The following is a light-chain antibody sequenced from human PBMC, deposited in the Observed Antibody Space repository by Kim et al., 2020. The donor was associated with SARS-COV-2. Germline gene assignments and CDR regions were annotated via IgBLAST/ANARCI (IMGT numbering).Light chain of an antibody. CDR1: NLGSKS. Sequence: APGETARITVGGDNLGSKSVHWYQQKPGQAPVLVIYYNSVRPSGIPERFSGSNSGNTATLTISRVEAGDEADFYCQVWDNNSVHYVFGTGTKVTVL. J-gene: IGLJ1*01. V-gene: IGLV3-21*04. CDR2: YNS. CDR3: QVWDNNSVHYV.